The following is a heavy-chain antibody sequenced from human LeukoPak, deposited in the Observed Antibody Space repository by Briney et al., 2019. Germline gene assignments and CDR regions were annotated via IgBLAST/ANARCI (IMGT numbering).Heavy chain of an antibody. Sequence: SVKVSCKASGGTFSSYTISWVRRAPGQGLEWMGRIIPILGIANYAQKFQGRVTITADKSTSTAYMELSSLRSEDTAVYYCARDRGVGATTFSDYWGQGTLVTVSS. CDR3: ARDRGVGATTFSDY. J-gene: IGHJ4*02. V-gene: IGHV1-69*04. CDR1: GGTFSSYT. D-gene: IGHD1-26*01. CDR2: IIPILGIA.